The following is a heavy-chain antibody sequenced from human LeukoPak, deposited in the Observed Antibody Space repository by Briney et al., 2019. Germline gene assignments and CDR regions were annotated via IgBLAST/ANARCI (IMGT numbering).Heavy chain of an antibody. V-gene: IGHV3-30*04. J-gene: IGHJ4*02. D-gene: IGHD5-12*01. CDR2: ISYDGGKK. CDR1: GFTFSTYA. Sequence: GRSLRLSCAASGFTFSTYAMHWVRQAPGKGLEWVAVISYDGGKKYYADSVKGRFTISRDNSKNMLYLQMNSLRPEDTAVFYCARDDSDVRIVATVSRGGDYFDYWGQGTLVTVSS. CDR3: ARDDSDVRIVATVSRGGDYFDY.